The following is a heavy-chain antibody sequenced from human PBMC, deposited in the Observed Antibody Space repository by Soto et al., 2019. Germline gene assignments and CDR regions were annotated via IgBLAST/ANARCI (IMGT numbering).Heavy chain of an antibody. V-gene: IGHV1-18*04. CDR2: ISAYNGNT. CDR1: VCTFTSYG. D-gene: IGHD6-13*01. J-gene: IGHJ6*02. Sequence: ASVKVSCKGSVCTFTSYGISWVRQAPGQGLEWMGWISAYNGNTNYAQKLQGRVTMTTDTSTSTAYMELRSLRSDDTAVYYCARDQGSSWYIYYYYGMDVWGQGTTVTVSS. CDR3: ARDQGSSWYIYYYYGMDV.